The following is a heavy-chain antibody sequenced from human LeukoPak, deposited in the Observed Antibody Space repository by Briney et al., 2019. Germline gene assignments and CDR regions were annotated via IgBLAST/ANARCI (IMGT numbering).Heavy chain of an antibody. CDR2: IYYTGST. V-gene: IGHV4-39*01. J-gene: IGHJ4*02. CDR1: GASISGSGYY. Sequence: SETLSLTCAVSGASISGSGYYLGWIPQPPGKGLEWIGNIYYTGSTYYNASLQSRVTISIDMSKNQFSLRLSSVTAADTAMYYCVKSGGYGLIDYWGQGTLVTVS. CDR3: VKSGGYGLIDY. D-gene: IGHD6-19*01.